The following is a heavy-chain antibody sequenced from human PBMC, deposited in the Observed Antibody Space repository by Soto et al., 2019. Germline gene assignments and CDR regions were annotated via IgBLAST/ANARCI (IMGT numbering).Heavy chain of an antibody. CDR1: GFTFSTYG. V-gene: IGHV3-30*03. D-gene: IGHD3-10*01. Sequence: GGSLRLSCAASGFTFSTYGMHWVRQAPGKELEWVAVISYDGSNKFYADSVQGRFTISRDNSKNTLYLQMNSLRAEDTAVYYCARDGDYYGSGSYYGWFDPWGQGTLVTVSS. CDR3: ARDGDYYGSGSYYGWFDP. CDR2: ISYDGSNK. J-gene: IGHJ5*02.